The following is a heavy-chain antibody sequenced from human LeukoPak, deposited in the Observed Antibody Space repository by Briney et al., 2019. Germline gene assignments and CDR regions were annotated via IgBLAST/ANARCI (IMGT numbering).Heavy chain of an antibody. CDR3: ARVTNTSTWGLDY. V-gene: IGHV3-33*08. J-gene: IGHJ4*02. CDR1: GFTFTNYW. D-gene: IGHD7-27*01. CDR2: IWYDGSNK. Sequence: GGSLRLSCAASGFTFTNYWVHGVPQAPGKGREWVAGIWYDGSNKYYADSVKGRFTISRDNSKNTLYLQMNSLRAEDTAMYYCARVTNTSTWGLDYWGQGTLVTVSS.